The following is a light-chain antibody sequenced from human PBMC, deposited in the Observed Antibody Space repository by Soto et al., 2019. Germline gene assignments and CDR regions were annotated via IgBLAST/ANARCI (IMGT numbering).Light chain of an antibody. CDR2: RND. CDR1: SSNIGDNY. Sequence: QSVLTQPPSASGTPGQRVTISCSGSSSNIGDNYVYWYQQFPGTAPKLLIYRNDQRPSGVPDRFSGSKSGTSASLAISGLRSEDEADYYCAAWDDSLSAWVFGGGTQLTVL. V-gene: IGLV1-47*01. CDR3: AAWDDSLSAWV. J-gene: IGLJ3*02.